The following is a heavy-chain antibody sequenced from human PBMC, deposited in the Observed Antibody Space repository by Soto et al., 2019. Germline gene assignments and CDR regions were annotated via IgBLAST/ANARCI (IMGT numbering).Heavy chain of an antibody. J-gene: IGHJ4*02. Sequence: SETQSLTSTVAGFSLRRHYYYWTWIRPHPGKGLEWIGYIFYNGNTYHNPSLKSRLTISVDTSKNQFSLKLTSVTAADTAMYYCASLRGSGTNYLLDYRGQGTLVTVSS. CDR2: IFYNGNT. D-gene: IGHD3-10*01. V-gene: IGHV4-31*03. CDR3: ASLRGSGTNYLLDY. CDR1: GFSLRRHYYY.